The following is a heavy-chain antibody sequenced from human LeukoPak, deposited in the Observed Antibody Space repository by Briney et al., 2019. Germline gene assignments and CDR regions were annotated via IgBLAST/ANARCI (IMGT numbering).Heavy chain of an antibody. CDR2: VSYDGSNK. D-gene: IGHD2-2*01. Sequence: PGGSLRLSCGASGFTFKTHGMHWVHQAPGKGLEWVAVVSYDGSNKFYAESVKGRFTISRDDSKNTVYLQMSSLRPEDTAVYYCVKASGPQSPGHWGQGTLVIVSS. V-gene: IGHV3-30*18. CDR3: VKASGPQSPGH. CDR1: GFTFKTHG. J-gene: IGHJ4*02.